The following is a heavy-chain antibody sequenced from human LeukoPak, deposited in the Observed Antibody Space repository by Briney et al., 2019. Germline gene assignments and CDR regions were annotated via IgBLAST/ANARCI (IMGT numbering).Heavy chain of an antibody. D-gene: IGHD3-10*01. CDR1: GFTFSDYW. CDR2: INSDGSST. J-gene: IGHJ4*02. CDR3: VRSYGSGTYIDY. Sequence: GGSLRLSCAASGFTFSDYWMHWVRQAPGEGLVWVSRINSDGSSTSYADSVRGRFTISRDNSKNTLNLQMSSLRAEDTAVYFCVRSYGSGTYIDYWGQGTLVTVSS. V-gene: IGHV3-74*01.